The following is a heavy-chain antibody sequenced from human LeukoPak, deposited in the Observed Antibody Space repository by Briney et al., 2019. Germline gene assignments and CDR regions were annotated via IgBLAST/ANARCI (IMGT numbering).Heavy chain of an antibody. CDR3: AREHDIFRFFDY. CDR2: INPNSGGT. D-gene: IGHD3-9*01. V-gene: IGHV1-2*02. J-gene: IGHJ4*02. CDR1: GYTFTGYY. Sequence: ASVKVSCKASGYTFTGYYMHWVRQAPGQGLEWMGWINPNSGGTNYAQKFQGRVTMTRDTSISTAYMELSRLRSDDTAVYYCAREHDIFRFFDYWGQGTLVTVSS.